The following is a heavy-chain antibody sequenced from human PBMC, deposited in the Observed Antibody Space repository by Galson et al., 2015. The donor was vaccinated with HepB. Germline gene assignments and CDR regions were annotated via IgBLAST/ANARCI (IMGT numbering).Heavy chain of an antibody. J-gene: IGHJ3*02. Sequence: SLRLSCAASGFTFSSYSMNWVPQAPGKGLEWVSYISSSSSTIYYADSVKGRFTISRDNAKNSLYLQMNSLRAEDTAVYYCTTGLSVLRYFDWLLPTDPLYDAFDIWGQGTMVTVSS. CDR2: ISSSSSTI. CDR1: GFTFSSYS. CDR3: TTGLSVLRYFDWLLPTDPLYDAFDI. D-gene: IGHD3-9*01. V-gene: IGHV3-48*01.